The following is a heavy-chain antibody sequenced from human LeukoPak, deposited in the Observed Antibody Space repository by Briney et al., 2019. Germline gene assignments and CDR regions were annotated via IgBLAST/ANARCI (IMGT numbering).Heavy chain of an antibody. J-gene: IGHJ6*03. CDR2: IKQDGSEK. D-gene: IGHD3-10*01. CDR3: ARVDFRGVLYYYYYMDV. Sequence: PGGSLRLSCAASGFTFSSYWMSWVRQAPGKGLEWVANIKQDGSEKYYVDSVKGRFTISRDNAKNSLYLQMNSLRAEDTAVYYCARVDFRGVLYYYYYMDVWGKGTTVTVSS. V-gene: IGHV3-7*01. CDR1: GFTFSSYW.